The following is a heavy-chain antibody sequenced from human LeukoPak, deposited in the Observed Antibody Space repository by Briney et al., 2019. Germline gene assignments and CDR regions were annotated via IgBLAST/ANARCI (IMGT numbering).Heavy chain of an antibody. CDR2: ISYDGSNK. CDR3: ASLTITMVRGVNDY. J-gene: IGHJ4*02. V-gene: IGHV3-30*04. Sequence: PGGSLRLSCAASGFTFSSYAMHWVRQAPGKGLEWVAVISYDGSNKYYADSVKGRLTISRDNSKNTLYLQMNSLRAEDTAVYYCASLTITMVRGVNDYWGQGTLVTVSS. D-gene: IGHD3-10*01. CDR1: GFTFSSYA.